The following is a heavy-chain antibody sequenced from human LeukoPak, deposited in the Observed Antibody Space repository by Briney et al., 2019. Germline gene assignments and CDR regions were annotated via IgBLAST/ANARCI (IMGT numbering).Heavy chain of an antibody. D-gene: IGHD3-3*01. CDR1: GFTFSSFA. J-gene: IGHJ4*02. CDR2: ISVSGSTT. V-gene: IGHV3-23*01. CDR3: AKGRRFLEWLLLDS. Sequence: GASLRLSCAASGFTFSSFAMSWVRQAPGKGLECVSTISVSGSTTYYADSVKGRFTISRDSSKNTLYLHMKSVRAEDTAVYYCAKGRRFLEWLLLDSWGRGILVTATS.